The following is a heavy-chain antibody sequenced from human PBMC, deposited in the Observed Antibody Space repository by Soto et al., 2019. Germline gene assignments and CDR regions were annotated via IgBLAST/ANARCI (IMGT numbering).Heavy chain of an antibody. CDR3: ARGEYGGTGPPDV. D-gene: IGHD2-15*01. Sequence: QVQLVESGGGVVQPGRSLRLSCAASGFTFSSYGMHWVRQAPGKGLEWVAVIWYDGSNKYYADSVKGRFTISRDNSKNTLYLQMNSLRAEDTAVYYGARGEYGGTGPPDVWGQGTTVTVSS. CDR1: GFTFSSYG. CDR2: IWYDGSNK. V-gene: IGHV3-33*01. J-gene: IGHJ6*02.